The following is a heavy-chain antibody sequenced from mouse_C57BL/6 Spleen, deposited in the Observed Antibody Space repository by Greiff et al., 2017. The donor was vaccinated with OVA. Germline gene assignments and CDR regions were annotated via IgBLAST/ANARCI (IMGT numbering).Heavy chain of an antibody. V-gene: IGHV5-4*01. D-gene: IGHD2-4*01. CDR2: ISDGGSYT. CDR1: GFTFSSYA. CDR3: ARDDDYERAWFAY. Sequence: DVKLQESGGGLVKPGGSLKLSCAASGFTFSSYAMSWVRQTPEKRLEWVATISDGGSYTYYPDNVKGRFTISRDNAKNNLYLQMSHLKSEDTAMYYWARDDDYERAWFAYWGQGTLVTVSA. J-gene: IGHJ3*01.